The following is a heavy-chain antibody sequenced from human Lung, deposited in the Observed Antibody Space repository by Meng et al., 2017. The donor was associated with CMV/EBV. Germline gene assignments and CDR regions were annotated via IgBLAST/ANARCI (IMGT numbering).Heavy chain of an antibody. V-gene: IGHV4-59*01. CDR2: NYYNRGT. CDR3: ARGHYGDSSDYFDF. J-gene: IGHJ4*02. D-gene: IGHD4/OR15-4a*01. Sequence: SETLSLXCTVSGGSISHYCWNWIRQPPGKGLEWIGYNYYNRGTNYNPSLKGRVTISLETSKNQFSLKLSSVTAADTAVYYCARGHYGDSSDYFDFWGQGTXVTVSS. CDR1: GGSISHYC.